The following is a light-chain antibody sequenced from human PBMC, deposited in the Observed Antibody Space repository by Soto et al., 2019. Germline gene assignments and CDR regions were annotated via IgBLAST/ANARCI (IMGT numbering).Light chain of an antibody. J-gene: IGKJ5*01. V-gene: IGKV1-13*02. CDR3: QQFKTYPIT. Sequence: AIQLTQSPSSLSASVGDRVTITCRASQDIRGALAWYQQKPGKPPKLLIFDVSSLQSGVPSRFSGSGSGTDFTLTSSSLQAEEFATYYCQQFKTYPITFGQGTRLEIK. CDR1: QDIRGA. CDR2: DVS.